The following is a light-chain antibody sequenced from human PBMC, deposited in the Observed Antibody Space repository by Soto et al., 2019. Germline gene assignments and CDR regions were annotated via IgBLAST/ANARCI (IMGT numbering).Light chain of an antibody. J-gene: IGKJ5*01. CDR1: QSVSSSY. CDR2: GAS. Sequence: EIVLTQSPGTLSLYPGERATLSCRASQSVSSSYLAWYQQKPGQAPRLLIYGASNRATGIPDRFSGSGSGTDFTLTISRLEPEDFAVYYCQQYGSSPPVTFGQGTRLEIK. CDR3: QQYGSSPPVT. V-gene: IGKV3-20*01.